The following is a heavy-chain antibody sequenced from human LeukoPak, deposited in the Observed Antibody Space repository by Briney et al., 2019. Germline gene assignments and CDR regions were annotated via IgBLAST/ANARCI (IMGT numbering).Heavy chain of an antibody. V-gene: IGHV3-74*01. CDR2: IDSDGSST. Sequence: PGGSLRLSCAASGFTFSSYEMNWVRQAPGKGLVWVSRIDSDGSSTNYADSVKGRFTISRDNVKNTLYLQMNSLTAEDTAVYYCARDAVNWGQGTLVTVSS. J-gene: IGHJ4*02. CDR1: GFTFSSYE. CDR3: ARDAVN. D-gene: IGHD6-19*01.